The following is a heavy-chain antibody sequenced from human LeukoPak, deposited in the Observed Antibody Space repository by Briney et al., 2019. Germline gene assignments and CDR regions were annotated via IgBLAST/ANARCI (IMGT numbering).Heavy chain of an antibody. CDR1: GFTFSSYG. CDR2: IRYDGSNK. V-gene: IGHV3-30*02. J-gene: IGHJ4*02. CDR3: AKGTPPLDYFDS. Sequence: GGSLRLSCAASGFTFSSYGMHWVRQAPGKGLEWVAFIRYDGSNKYYADSVKGRFTISRDNSKNTLYLQMNSLRADDTAVYYCAKGTPPLDYFDSWGQGTLVTVSS.